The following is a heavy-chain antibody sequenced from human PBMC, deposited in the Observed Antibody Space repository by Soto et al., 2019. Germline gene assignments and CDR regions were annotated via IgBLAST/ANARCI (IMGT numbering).Heavy chain of an antibody. CDR3: ARHPPIAAAGTYWFDP. J-gene: IGHJ5*02. Sequence: SETLSLTCTVSGGSISSYYWSWIRQPPGKGLEWIGYIYYSGSTNYNPSLKSRVTISVDTSKNQFSLKLSSVTAADTAVYYCARHPPIAAAGTYWFDPWGQGTLVTVSS. CDR1: GGSISSYY. CDR2: IYYSGST. V-gene: IGHV4-59*08. D-gene: IGHD6-13*01.